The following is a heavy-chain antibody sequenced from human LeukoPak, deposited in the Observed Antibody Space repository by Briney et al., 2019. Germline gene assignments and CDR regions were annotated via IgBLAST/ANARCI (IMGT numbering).Heavy chain of an antibody. CDR3: ARDGVQLGMSHYY. V-gene: IGHV3-7*01. CDR1: GFTFSNYW. CDR2: IKIDGGEK. J-gene: IGHJ4*02. Sequence: GSLRLSCVASGFTFSNYWMSWVRQAPGKGLEWVATIKIDGGEKYYVDSVKGRFTISRDNAENSLYLRMSSLRAEDTAVYYCARDGVQLGMSHYYWGQGTLVTVSS. D-gene: IGHD1-1*01.